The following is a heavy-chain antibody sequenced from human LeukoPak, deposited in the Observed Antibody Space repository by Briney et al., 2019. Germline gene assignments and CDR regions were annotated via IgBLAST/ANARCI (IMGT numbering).Heavy chain of an antibody. CDR3: ARDEVTTPRD. D-gene: IGHD4-17*01. J-gene: IGHJ4*02. CDR1: GFTFSSYG. Sequence: GGSLRLSCAASGFTFSSYGMHWVRQAPGKGLEWVAVMWYDGSNKYYADFVKGRFTISRDNSKNTLYLQMHSLRAEDTAVYYCARDEVTTPRDWGQGTLVTVSS. CDR2: MWYDGSNK. V-gene: IGHV3-33*01.